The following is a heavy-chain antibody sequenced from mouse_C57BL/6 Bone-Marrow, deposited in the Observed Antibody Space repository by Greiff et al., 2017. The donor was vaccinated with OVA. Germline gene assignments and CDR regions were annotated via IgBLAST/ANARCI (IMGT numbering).Heavy chain of an antibody. CDR2: ISSGSSTI. V-gene: IGHV5-17*01. Sequence: EVKLEESGGGLVKPGGSLKLSCAASGFTFSDYGMHWVRQAPEKGLEWVAYISSGSSTIYYADTVKCRFTISRDNAKNTLFLQMTSLRSEDTAMYYCARLYYYAMDYWGQGTSVTVSS. CDR1: GFTFSDYG. CDR3: ARLYYYAMDY. J-gene: IGHJ4*01.